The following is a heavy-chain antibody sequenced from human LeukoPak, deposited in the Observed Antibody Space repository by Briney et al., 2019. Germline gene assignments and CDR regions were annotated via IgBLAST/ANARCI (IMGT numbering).Heavy chain of an antibody. CDR2: ISYDGSNK. CDR3: ARTPTIFGVASNWFDP. D-gene: IGHD3-3*01. Sequence: GGSLRLSCAASGFTFSSYAMHWVRQAPGKGLEWEAVISYDGSNKYYADSVKGRFTISRDNSKSTLYLQMNSLRAEDTAVYYCARTPTIFGVASNWFDPWGQGTLVTVSS. V-gene: IGHV3-30-3*01. J-gene: IGHJ5*02. CDR1: GFTFSSYA.